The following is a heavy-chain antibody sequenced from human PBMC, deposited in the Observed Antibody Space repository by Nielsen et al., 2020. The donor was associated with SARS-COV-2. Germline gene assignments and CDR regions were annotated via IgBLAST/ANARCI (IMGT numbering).Heavy chain of an antibody. CDR3: AKDTDGSGYFDY. D-gene: IGHD3-10*01. J-gene: IGHJ4*02. Sequence: SLKISCAASGFTFDDYAMHWVRQAPGKGLEWVLGISWNSGSIGYADSVKGRFTISRDNAKNSLYLQMNSLRAEDTALYYCAKDTDGSGYFDYWGQGTLVTVSS. CDR1: GFTFDDYA. CDR2: ISWNSGSI. V-gene: IGHV3-9*01.